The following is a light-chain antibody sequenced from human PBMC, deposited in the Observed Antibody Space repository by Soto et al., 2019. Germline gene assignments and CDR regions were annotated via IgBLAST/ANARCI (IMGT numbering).Light chain of an antibody. J-gene: IGLJ3*02. CDR3: QTWGTGIRV. CDR1: SGHSSYA. V-gene: IGLV4-69*01. CDR2: LNSDGSH. Sequence: QSVLTQSPSASASLGASVKLTCTLSSGHSSYAIAWHQQQPEKGPRYLMKLNSDGSHSRGAGIPDRFSGSSYGAERYLTISSLQSEDEADYYCQTWGTGIRVFGGGTKLTVL.